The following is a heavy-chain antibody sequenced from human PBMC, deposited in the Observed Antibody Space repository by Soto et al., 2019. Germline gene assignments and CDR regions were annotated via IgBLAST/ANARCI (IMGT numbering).Heavy chain of an antibody. V-gene: IGHV3-11*01. CDR2: ISRSGNTM. CDR3: VREGRSSTSCNTGCAFDI. J-gene: IGHJ3*02. D-gene: IGHD2-2*02. Sequence: GGSLRLSCAASGITSWDYDMSWIRQAPGKGLEWVSYISRSGNTMYYGDYVKGRFTISRDNAENSVFLQMISLRAEDTAVYYCVREGRSSTSCNTGCAFDIWGQGTMVT. CDR1: GITSWDYD.